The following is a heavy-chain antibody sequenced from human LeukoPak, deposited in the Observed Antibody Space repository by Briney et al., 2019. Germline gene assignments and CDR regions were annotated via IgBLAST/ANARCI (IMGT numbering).Heavy chain of an antibody. V-gene: IGHV3-23*01. CDR3: AKDRFYYYDSSGYPGY. J-gene: IGHJ4*02. Sequence: GSLRLSCAASGFTFSSYGMHWVRQAPGKGLEWVSAISGSGGSTYYADSVKGRFTISRDNSKNTLYLQMNSLRAEDTAVYYCAKDRFYYYDSSGYPGYWGQGTLVTVSS. D-gene: IGHD3-22*01. CDR1: GFTFSSYG. CDR2: ISGSGGST.